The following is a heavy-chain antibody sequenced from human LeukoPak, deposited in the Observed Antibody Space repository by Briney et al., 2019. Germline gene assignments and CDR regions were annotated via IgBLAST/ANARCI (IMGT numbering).Heavy chain of an antibody. CDR2: INSDGINT. CDR1: GFTFSNYW. D-gene: IGHD3-10*01. V-gene: IGHV3-74*01. CDR3: ARDRGVVRGYPHDAFDI. Sequence: PGGSLRLSCAASGFTFSNYWMHWVRQAPGKGLVWVSRINSDGINTSYADSVKGRFTISRDNAKNTLNLQMNSLRAEDTAVYYCARDRGVVRGYPHDAFDIWGQGTMVTVSS. J-gene: IGHJ3*02.